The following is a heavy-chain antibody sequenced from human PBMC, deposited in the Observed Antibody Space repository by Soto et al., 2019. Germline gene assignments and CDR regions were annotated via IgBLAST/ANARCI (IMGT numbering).Heavy chain of an antibody. D-gene: IGHD4-17*01. J-gene: IGHJ4*02. Sequence: EVQLLESGGGLVQPGGSLRLSCAASGFTFSSHAMSWVRQAPGKGLEWVSGLSGSGFSTHYADSVKGRFTISRDNSKNTRYLQMNSLRAEDTAVYYCAKLRDYGDSYFDYWGQGTLATVSS. CDR1: GFTFSSHA. CDR2: LSGSGFST. CDR3: AKLRDYGDSYFDY. V-gene: IGHV3-23*01.